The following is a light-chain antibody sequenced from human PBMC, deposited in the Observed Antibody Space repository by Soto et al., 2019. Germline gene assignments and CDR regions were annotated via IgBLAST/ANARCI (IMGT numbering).Light chain of an antibody. CDR1: QSISSD. Sequence: ETVMTQSPATLSVSPGERVTLSCRASQSISSDVAWYQHKPGQAPRLLIYGASTTATGIPVRFSGSGSGTEFTLTISSLQSEDFAVYYCQQRSSWPLTFGGGTKVDIK. J-gene: IGKJ4*01. V-gene: IGKV3-15*01. CDR3: QQRSSWPLT. CDR2: GAS.